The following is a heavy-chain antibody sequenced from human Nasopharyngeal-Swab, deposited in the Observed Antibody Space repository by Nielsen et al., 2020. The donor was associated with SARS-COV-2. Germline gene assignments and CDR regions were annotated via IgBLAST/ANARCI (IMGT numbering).Heavy chain of an antibody. CDR2: INPNSGGT. D-gene: IGHD6-19*01. Sequence: ASVKVSCKASGYTFTSYGISWVRQAPGQGLEWMGRINPNSGGTNSAQKFQGRVTMTRDTSITTAYMELSRLRSDDTAVYYCARDSGDRLLQWLETPWDYYYYDMDVWGQGTTVTVSS. J-gene: IGHJ6*02. CDR3: ARDSGDRLLQWLETPWDYYYYDMDV. V-gene: IGHV1-2*06. CDR1: GYTFTSYG.